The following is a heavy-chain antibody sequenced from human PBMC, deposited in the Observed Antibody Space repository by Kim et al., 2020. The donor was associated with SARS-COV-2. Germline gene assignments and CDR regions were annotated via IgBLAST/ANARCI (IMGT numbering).Heavy chain of an antibody. D-gene: IGHD4-17*01. CDR1: GFTFSSYA. CDR3: AKVMVGHDDGDYDPHDAFDI. CDR2: ISGSGGGT. V-gene: IGHV3-23*01. J-gene: IGHJ3*02. Sequence: GGSLRLSCAASGFTFSSYAMSWVRQAPGKGLEWVSAISGSGGGTYYADSVPGRFTISIDNSKNTLYLQMNSLRAEDTAVYYCAKVMVGHDDGDYDPHDAFDIWGQGTMVTVSS.